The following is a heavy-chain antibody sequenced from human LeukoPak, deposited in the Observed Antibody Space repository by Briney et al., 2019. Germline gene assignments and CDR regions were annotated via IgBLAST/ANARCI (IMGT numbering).Heavy chain of an antibody. CDR3: ARGAAQTRTGTTGWFDP. J-gene: IGHJ5*02. Sequence: VASVKVSCTTSGYTFTSYRISWVRQAPGQGLEWMGGIIPIFGTANYAQKFQGRVTITADESTSTAYMELSSLRSEDTAVYYCARGAAQTRTGTTGWFDPWGQGTLVTVSS. D-gene: IGHD1-1*01. CDR2: IIPIFGTA. V-gene: IGHV1-69*13. CDR1: GYTFTSYR.